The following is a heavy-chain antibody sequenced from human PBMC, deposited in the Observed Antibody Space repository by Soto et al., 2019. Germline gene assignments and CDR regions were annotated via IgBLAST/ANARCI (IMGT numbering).Heavy chain of an antibody. CDR2: IWYDGINK. J-gene: IGHJ4*02. Sequence: QVQLVESGGGVVQPGRSLRLSCAASGFTFRSFGMHWVRQAPGKGLEWVAVIWYDGINKYYANSVKGRFTISRDDSKNTLYLQMNSLRAEDTAVYYCARDWYDYLWGSYAIDYWGQGTLVTVSS. D-gene: IGHD3-16*01. CDR3: ARDWYDYLWGSYAIDY. V-gene: IGHV3-33*01. CDR1: GFTFRSFG.